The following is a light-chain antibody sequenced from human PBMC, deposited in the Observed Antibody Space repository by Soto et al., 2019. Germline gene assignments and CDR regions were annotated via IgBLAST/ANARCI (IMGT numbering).Light chain of an antibody. J-gene: IGLJ3*02. CDR2: SNN. CDR3: ATWDDSLYVV. Sequence: QSVLTQPPSASGTPGQRVTISCSGSSSNIGSNTVNWYQQLPGTAPKLLIYSNNQRPSGVPDRFSGSKSGTSASLAISGLQSEDDGDYYCATWDDSLYVVFGGGTKLTVL. V-gene: IGLV1-44*01. CDR1: SSNIGSNT.